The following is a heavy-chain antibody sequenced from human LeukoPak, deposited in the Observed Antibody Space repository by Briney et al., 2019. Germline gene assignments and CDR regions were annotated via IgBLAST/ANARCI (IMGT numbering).Heavy chain of an antibody. J-gene: IGHJ6*02. Sequence: PGGSLRLSCAASGFTFDDYAMHWVRQAPGKGLEWVSGISWNSGSIGYADSVKGRFTISRDNAKNSLYLQMNSLRAEDTALYYXXXXXXXXXXXXXXXXXXXXXXYYYYGMDVWGQGTTVTVSS. CDR2: ISWNSGSI. CDR3: XXXXXXXXXXXXXXXXXXXXXYYYYGMDV. CDR1: GFTFDDYA. V-gene: IGHV3-9*01.